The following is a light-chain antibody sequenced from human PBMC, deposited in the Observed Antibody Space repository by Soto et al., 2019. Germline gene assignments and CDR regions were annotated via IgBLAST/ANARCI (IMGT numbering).Light chain of an antibody. CDR2: GAS. CDR3: QQYNNWPPIT. Sequence: IVMTQASTPLSVSPGEKATPSCRGSPEGNHNLTWYQQKPGQAPKLLIYGASTRATGIPARFSGSGSGTEFSLTISSLQSEDFAVYYCQQYNNWPPITFGQGTRLEIK. CDR1: PEGNHN. V-gene: IGKV3-15*01. J-gene: IGKJ5*01.